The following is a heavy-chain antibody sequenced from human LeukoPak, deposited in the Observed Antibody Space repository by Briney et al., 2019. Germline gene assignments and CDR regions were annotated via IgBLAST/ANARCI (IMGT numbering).Heavy chain of an antibody. Sequence: SETLSLTCTVSGGSISSSSYYWGWIRQPPGKGLEWIGSIFYSGSTYYNPSLKSRVTISVDTSKNQFSLRLNSVTAADTAVYYCARSFRVVRGVIGNFDYWGQGTLVTVSS. J-gene: IGHJ4*02. CDR1: GGSISSSSYY. CDR3: ARSFRVVRGVIGNFDY. CDR2: IFYSGST. D-gene: IGHD3-10*01. V-gene: IGHV4-39*07.